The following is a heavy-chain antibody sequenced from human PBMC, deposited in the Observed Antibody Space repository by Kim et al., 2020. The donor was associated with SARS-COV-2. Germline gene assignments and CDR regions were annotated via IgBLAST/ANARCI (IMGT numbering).Heavy chain of an antibody. CDR1: GGSISSSSYY. D-gene: IGHD2-21*01. CDR2: IYYSGST. V-gene: IGHV4-39*01. Sequence: SETLSLTCTVSGGSISSSSYYWGWIRQPPGKGLEWIGSIYYSGSTYYNPSLKSRVTISVDTSKNQFSLKLSSVTAADTAVYYCASKRRDCLLLRLYYYGMDVWGQGTTVTVSS. J-gene: IGHJ6*02. CDR3: ASKRRDCLLLRLYYYGMDV.